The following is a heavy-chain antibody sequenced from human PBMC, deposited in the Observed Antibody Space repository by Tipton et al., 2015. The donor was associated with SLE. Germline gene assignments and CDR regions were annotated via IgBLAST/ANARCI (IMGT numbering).Heavy chain of an antibody. CDR1: GASMTSHH. CDR2: IYYFGST. V-gene: IGHV4-59*08. D-gene: IGHD3-10*01. Sequence: TLSLTCSVSGASMTSHHWSWVRKPPGKGLEWIGSIYYFGSTNYNPPLRSRVSIFLDTSRKQVSLKLSSVTAADTAVYYCARLRGLLFAFDIWGQGTMVTVSS. J-gene: IGHJ3*02. CDR3: ARLRGLLFAFDI.